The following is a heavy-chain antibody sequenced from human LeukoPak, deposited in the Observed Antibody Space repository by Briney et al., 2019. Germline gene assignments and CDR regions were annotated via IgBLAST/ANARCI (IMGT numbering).Heavy chain of an antibody. CDR3: ARGDFDDYGDYVDAFEF. D-gene: IGHD4-17*01. V-gene: IGHV3-7*01. CDR2: IKPDGSEK. CDR1: GFTCSSYW. J-gene: IGHJ3*01. Sequence: GGSLILSCAASGFTCSSYWMSWVRQAPGKGLEWVANIKPDGSEKYCVGSVKGRFTISRDNAKNSLYLQMNSLRAEDTAVYYCARGDFDDYGDYVDAFEFWGQGTMVTVSA.